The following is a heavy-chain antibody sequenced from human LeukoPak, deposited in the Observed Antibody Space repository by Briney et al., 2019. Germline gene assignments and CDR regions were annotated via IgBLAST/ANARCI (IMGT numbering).Heavy chain of an antibody. CDR2: ISWNSGSI. J-gene: IGHJ4*02. V-gene: IGHV3-9*03. Sequence: GRSLRLPCAASGFTFDDYAMHWVRQAPGKGLEWVSGISWNSGSIGYADSVKGRFTISRDNAKNSLYLQMNSLRAEDMALYYCAKDINAVADKGYYFDYWGQGTLVTVSS. CDR3: AKDINAVADKGYYFDY. CDR1: GFTFDDYA. D-gene: IGHD6-19*01.